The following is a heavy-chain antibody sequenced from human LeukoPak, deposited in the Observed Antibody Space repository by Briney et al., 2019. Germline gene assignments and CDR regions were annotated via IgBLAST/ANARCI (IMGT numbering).Heavy chain of an antibody. V-gene: IGHV4-61*02. J-gene: IGHJ4*02. Sequence: SQTLSLTCTVSGGSISSGSYYWSWIRQPAGKGLEWIGRIYTSGSTNHNPSLKSRVTISVDTSKNQFSLKLSSVTAADTAVYYCARVVSDYYDSSGYLDYWGQGTLVTVSS. D-gene: IGHD3-22*01. CDR1: GGSISSGSYY. CDR2: IYTSGST. CDR3: ARVVSDYYDSSGYLDY.